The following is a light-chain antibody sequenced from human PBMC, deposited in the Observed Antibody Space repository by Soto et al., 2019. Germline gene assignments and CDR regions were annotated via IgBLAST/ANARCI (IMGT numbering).Light chain of an antibody. Sequence: QSVLIQPPSVSGTPGQRVTISCSGSSSNIGNNYLYWYHQLPGAAPKLLIYTNDQRPSGVPDRFSGSKSGTSASLAISGLRSEDEADYYCATWDDTLTGVVFGGGTKVTVL. J-gene: IGLJ3*02. V-gene: IGLV1-47*01. CDR2: TND. CDR1: SSNIGNNY. CDR3: ATWDDTLTGVV.